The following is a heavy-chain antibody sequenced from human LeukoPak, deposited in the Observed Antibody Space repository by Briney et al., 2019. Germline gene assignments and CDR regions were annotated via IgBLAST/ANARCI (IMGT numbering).Heavy chain of an antibody. Sequence: SQTLSLTCANSGDSVSSNSAAWNWIRQSPSRGLEWLGRTYYRSKWYNDYAVSVKSRITINPDTSKNQFSLQLNSVTPEDTAVYYCARGWGSSGWYKYYFDYWGQGTLVTVSS. CDR1: GDSVSSNSAA. V-gene: IGHV6-1*01. D-gene: IGHD6-19*01. CDR2: TYYRSKWYN. J-gene: IGHJ4*02. CDR3: ARGWGSSGWYKYYFDY.